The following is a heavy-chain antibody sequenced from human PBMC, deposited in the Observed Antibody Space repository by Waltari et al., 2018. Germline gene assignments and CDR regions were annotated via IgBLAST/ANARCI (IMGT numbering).Heavy chain of an antibody. CDR2: INYDGSQK. D-gene: IGHD2-2*01. CDR3: AKSRGFEY. V-gene: IGHV3-7*01. CDR1: GFPFSGDW. Sequence: VQLVESGGGSVEPGGSLRLSGGAPGFPFSGDWMSWVRQTPGKGLEWVANINYDGSQKYYVDSVKGRFTISRDNAKNSVYLQMNSLRVEDTAVYYCAKSRGFEYWGQGSLITVSS. J-gene: IGHJ4*02.